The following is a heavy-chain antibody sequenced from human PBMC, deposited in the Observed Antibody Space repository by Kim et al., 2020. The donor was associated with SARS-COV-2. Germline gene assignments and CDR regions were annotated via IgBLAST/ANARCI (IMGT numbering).Heavy chain of an antibody. CDR3: ARLDSITMVRGVFDY. D-gene: IGHD3-10*01. CDR1: GYSFTSYW. J-gene: IGHJ4*02. V-gene: IGHV5-51*01. CDR2: IYPGDSDT. Sequence: GESLKISCKGSGYSFTSYWIGWVRQMPGKGLEWMGIIYPGDSDTRYSPSFQGQVTISADKSISTAYLQWSSLKASDTAMYYCARLDSITMVRGVFDYWGQETLVTVSS.